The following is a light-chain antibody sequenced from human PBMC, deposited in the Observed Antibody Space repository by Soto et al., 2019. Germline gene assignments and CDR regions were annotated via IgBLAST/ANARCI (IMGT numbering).Light chain of an antibody. CDR2: LNSDGSH. V-gene: IGLV4-69*01. CDR1: SGHSNYA. CDR3: QTWGSGIVV. J-gene: IGLJ2*01. Sequence: QLVLTQSPSASASLGASVKLTYTLSSGHSNYAIAWHQQQSEKGPRYLMKLNSDGSHSKGAGIPDRFSGSSSGAERYLTISSLQSEDEADYYCQTWGSGIVVFGGGTKLTVL.